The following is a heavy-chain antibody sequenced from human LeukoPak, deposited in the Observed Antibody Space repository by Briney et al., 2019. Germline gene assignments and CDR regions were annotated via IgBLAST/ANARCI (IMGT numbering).Heavy chain of an antibody. J-gene: IGHJ6*02. V-gene: IGHV3-9*01. Sequence: GGSLRLSCAASGFTVSSYAMHWVRPAPGKGLGWVSGISWNSGSIGYADSVKGRFTISRDNAKNSLYLQMNSLRAEDTALYYCAKGDAGSIAVAGTMDVWGQGTTVTVSS. CDR1: GFTVSSYA. D-gene: IGHD6-19*01. CDR2: ISWNSGSI. CDR3: AKGDAGSIAVAGTMDV.